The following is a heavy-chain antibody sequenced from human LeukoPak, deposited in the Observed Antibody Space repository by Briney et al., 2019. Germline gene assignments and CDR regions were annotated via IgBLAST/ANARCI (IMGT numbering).Heavy chain of an antibody. V-gene: IGHV3-15*01. Sequence: GGSLRLSCAASGLTFSNAWMSWVRQAPGKGLEWVGRIKSKSDGGTTDYAAPVKGRFTISTDDSKLTLYLQMHSLKTEDTALYWCTTIRHAAFEVWGQGTMVTVSS. CDR1: GLTFSNAW. D-gene: IGHD2-21*01. CDR2: IKSKSDGGTT. J-gene: IGHJ3*01. CDR3: TTIRHAAFEV.